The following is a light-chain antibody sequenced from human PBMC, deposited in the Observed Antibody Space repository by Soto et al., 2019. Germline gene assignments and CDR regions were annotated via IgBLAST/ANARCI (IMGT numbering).Light chain of an antibody. CDR2: EGS. V-gene: IGLV2-23*01. CDR3: CSYAGSSTYV. CDR1: SSDVGSYNL. J-gene: IGLJ1*01. Sequence: QSALTQPASVSGSPGQSIAISCTGSSSDVGSYNLVSWYQQHPGEAPKVMIYEGSKRPSGVSNRVSGSKSGNTASLTIFGLQAEDEAGYYCCSYAGSSTYVFGTGTKLTVL.